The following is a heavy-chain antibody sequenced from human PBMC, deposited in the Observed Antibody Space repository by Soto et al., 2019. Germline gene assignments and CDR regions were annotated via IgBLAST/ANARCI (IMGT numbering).Heavy chain of an antibody. D-gene: IGHD1-26*01. Sequence: EVQLVESGGGLVQPGGSLRLSCVASGFIFNSYSMNWVRQAPGKGLEWISYINSGSTSVFYADSVKGRFSISRHNAKNSLYLQMNSRRAEDTAVYYCASSASPDAYWGQGTLVTVSS. J-gene: IGHJ4*02. CDR3: ASSASPDAY. V-gene: IGHV3-48*01. CDR1: GFIFNSYS. CDR2: INSGSTSV.